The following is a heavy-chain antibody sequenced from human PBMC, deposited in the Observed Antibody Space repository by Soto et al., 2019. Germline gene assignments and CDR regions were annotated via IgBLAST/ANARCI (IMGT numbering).Heavy chain of an antibody. CDR3: ARDGWGWVAARPDPAPNYYYYGMDV. J-gene: IGHJ6*02. CDR2: IYYSGST. V-gene: IGHV4-59*12. CDR1: GGSISSYY. Sequence: PSETLSLTCTVSGGSISSYYWSWIRQPPGKGLEWIGYIYYSGSTNYNPSLKSRVTISVDTSKNQFSLKLSSVTAADTAVYYCARDGWGWVAARPDPAPNYYYYGMDVCGQGTTVTVSS. D-gene: IGHD6-6*01.